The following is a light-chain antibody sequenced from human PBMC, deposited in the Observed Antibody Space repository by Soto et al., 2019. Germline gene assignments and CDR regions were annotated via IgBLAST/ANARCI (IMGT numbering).Light chain of an antibody. CDR1: SGSVSTSYF. CDR3: SSYAGSSNV. Sequence: QAVVTQEPSFSVSPGGTVTLTCGLSSGSVSTSYFPSWYQQTPGQAPRALIYNTNTRSSGVPDRFSGSKSGNTASLTVSGLQAEDEADYYCSSYAGSSNVFGTGTKLTVL. V-gene: IGLV8-61*01. CDR2: NTN. J-gene: IGLJ1*01.